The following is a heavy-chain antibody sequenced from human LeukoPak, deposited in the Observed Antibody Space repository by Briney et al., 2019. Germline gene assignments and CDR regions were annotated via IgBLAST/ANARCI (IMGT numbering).Heavy chain of an antibody. V-gene: IGHV4-59*01. CDR1: GGSISSYY. CDR3: ARDGSGAHNWFDP. D-gene: IGHD2-15*01. CDR2: IYYSGST. Sequence: SEALSLTCTVSGGSISSYYWSWIRQPPGKGLEWIGYIYYSGSTNYNPSLKSRVTISVDTSKNQFSLKLSSVTAADTAVYYCARDGSGAHNWFDPWGQGTLVTVSS. J-gene: IGHJ5*02.